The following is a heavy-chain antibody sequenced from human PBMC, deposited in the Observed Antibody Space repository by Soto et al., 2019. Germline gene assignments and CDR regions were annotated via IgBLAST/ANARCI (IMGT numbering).Heavy chain of an antibody. CDR1: GWTIRSPDW. J-gene: IGHJ5*02. CDR3: ARGRGRYSSGWSWFDP. V-gene: IGHV4-4*02. CDR2: IFQSGST. Sequence: SETLSLTCRVSGWTIRSPDWWTWVRQPPGKGLEWIGEIFQSGSTNYTPSLESRVTISVDKSKNQFSLTLTSVTAADTAVYFCARGRGRYSSGWSWFDPWGQGILVTVSS. D-gene: IGHD6-19*01.